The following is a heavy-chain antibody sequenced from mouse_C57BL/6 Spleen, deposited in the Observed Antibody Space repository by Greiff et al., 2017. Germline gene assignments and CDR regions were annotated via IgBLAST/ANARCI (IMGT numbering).Heavy chain of an antibody. CDR2: IDPEDGET. J-gene: IGHJ3*01. V-gene: IGHV14-2*01. CDR3: ARAKEKKNSNWAWFAY. Sequence: EVQLQQSGAELVKPGASVKLSCTASGFNIKDYYMHWVKQRPEQGLEWIGRIDPEDGETKYAPKFQGKATITAGTSSTTAYLQLSSLTSEDTAVYYCARAKEKKNSNWAWFAYWGQGTLVTVSA. CDR1: GFNIKDYY. D-gene: IGHD2-5*01.